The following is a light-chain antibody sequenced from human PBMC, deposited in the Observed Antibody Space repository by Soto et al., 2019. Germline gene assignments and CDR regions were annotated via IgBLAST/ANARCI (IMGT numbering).Light chain of an antibody. Sequence: EIVMTQSPATLSVSPGERATLSCRASQSVSSNLAWYQQKPGQAPRLLIYGASTRATGIPARFSGSGSGTEFTLTISSLQSEDFSVYYCQQYNNWPTTFGQGTKVEIQ. CDR1: QSVSSN. J-gene: IGKJ1*01. V-gene: IGKV3-15*01. CDR2: GAS. CDR3: QQYNNWPTT.